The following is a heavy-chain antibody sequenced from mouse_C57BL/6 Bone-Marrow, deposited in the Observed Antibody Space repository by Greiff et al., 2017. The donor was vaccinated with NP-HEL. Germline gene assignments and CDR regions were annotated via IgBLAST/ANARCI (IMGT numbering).Heavy chain of an antibody. J-gene: IGHJ4*01. CDR1: GFSLTSCG. D-gene: IGHD2-1*01. CDR2: IWRGGST. CDR3: AKSGNYERAMDY. V-gene: IGHV2-5*01. Sequence: VQRVESGPGLVQPSQSLSITCTVSGFSLTSCGVHWVRQSPGKGLEWLGVIWRGGSTDYNAAFMSRLSITKDNSKSQVFFKMNSLQADDTAIYYWAKSGNYERAMDYWGQGTSVTVSS.